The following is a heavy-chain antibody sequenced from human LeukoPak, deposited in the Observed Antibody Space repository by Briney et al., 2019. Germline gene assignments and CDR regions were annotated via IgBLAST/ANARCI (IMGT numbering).Heavy chain of an antibody. V-gene: IGHV1-18*01. Sequence: ASVKVSCKASGYTFTSYGISWVRQAPGQGLEWMGWISAYNGNTNYAQKLQGRVTMTTDTSTSTAYMGLRSLRSDDTAVYYCARNRGEITMIVVASPTHAFDIWGKGTMVTVSS. CDR1: GYTFTSYG. CDR2: ISAYNGNT. J-gene: IGHJ3*02. CDR3: ARNRGEITMIVVASPTHAFDI. D-gene: IGHD3-22*01.